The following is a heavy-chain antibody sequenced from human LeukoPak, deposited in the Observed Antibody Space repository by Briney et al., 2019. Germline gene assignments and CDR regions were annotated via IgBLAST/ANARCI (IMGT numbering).Heavy chain of an antibody. Sequence: PGGSLRLSCAASGFTFSSYAMSWVRQAPGKGLEWVSAISGSGGSTYYADSVKGRFTISRDNSKNTLYLRMNSLRAEDTAVYYCAKVPGIAVAGRFDYWGQGTLVTVSS. CDR1: GFTFSSYA. CDR2: ISGSGGST. V-gene: IGHV3-23*01. J-gene: IGHJ4*02. CDR3: AKVPGIAVAGRFDY. D-gene: IGHD6-19*01.